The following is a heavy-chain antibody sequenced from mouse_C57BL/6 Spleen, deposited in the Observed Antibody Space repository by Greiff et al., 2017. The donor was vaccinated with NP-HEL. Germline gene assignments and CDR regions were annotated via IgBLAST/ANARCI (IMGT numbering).Heavy chain of an antibody. Sequence: EVQVVESGGGLVQSGRSLRLSCATSGFTFSDFYMEWVRQAPGKGLEWIAASRNKANDYTTEYSASVKGRFIVSRDTSQSILSLQMNALRAEDTAIYYCARGYDGYYPFAYWGQGTLVTVSA. CDR2: SRNKANDYTT. J-gene: IGHJ3*01. D-gene: IGHD2-3*01. V-gene: IGHV7-1*01. CDR3: ARGYDGYYPFAY. CDR1: GFTFSDFY.